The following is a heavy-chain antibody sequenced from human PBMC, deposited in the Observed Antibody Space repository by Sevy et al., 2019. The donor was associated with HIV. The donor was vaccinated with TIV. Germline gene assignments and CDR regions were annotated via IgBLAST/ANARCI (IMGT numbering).Heavy chain of an antibody. CDR2: IYSGGTT. V-gene: IGHV3-66*01. D-gene: IGHD6-13*01. CDR1: GFTVSSDY. J-gene: IGHJ6*02. Sequence: GGSLRLSCAASGFTVSSDYMTWVRQAPGKGLEWVSVIYSGGTTYYADSVKGGFTISRDNSKNTVYLQMNSLRAEDTAVYYCARESSSTWQAGYYGMAVWGQGTTVTVSS. CDR3: ARESSSTWQAGYYGMAV.